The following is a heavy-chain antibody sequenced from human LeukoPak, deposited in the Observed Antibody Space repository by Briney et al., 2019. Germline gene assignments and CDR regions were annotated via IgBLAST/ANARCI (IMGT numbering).Heavy chain of an antibody. V-gene: IGHV3-23*01. D-gene: IGHD6-6*01. CDR2: ISGSGGST. CDR1: GFTLSSYA. J-gene: IGHJ4*02. CDR3: AKFDGIAARIGYFDY. Sequence: GGSLRLSCAASGFTLSSYAMSWVRQAPGKGLEWASAISGSGGSTYYADSVKGRFTISRDNSKNTLYLQMNSLRAEDTAVYYCAKFDGIAARIGYFDYWGQGTLVTVSS.